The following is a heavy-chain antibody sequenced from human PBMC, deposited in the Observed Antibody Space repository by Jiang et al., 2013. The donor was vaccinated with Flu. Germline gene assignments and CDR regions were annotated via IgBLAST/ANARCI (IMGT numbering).Heavy chain of an antibody. Sequence: YGAEVKKPGASVKVSCKASGYTFTGYYMHWVRQAPGQGLEWMGIINPGGGSTNYAQKFQGRVTMTRDTSTSTVYMELSSLRSEDTAVYYCARVVVDSNGWYHFDSVGPGNPGHR. CDR3: ARVVVDSNGWYHFDS. CDR1: GYTFTGYY. V-gene: IGHV1-46*03. D-gene: IGHD6-19*01. J-gene: IGHJ4*02. CDR2: INPGGGST.